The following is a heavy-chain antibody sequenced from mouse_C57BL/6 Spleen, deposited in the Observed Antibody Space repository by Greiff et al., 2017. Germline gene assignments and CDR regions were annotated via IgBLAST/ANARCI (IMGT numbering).Heavy chain of an antibody. CDR1: GFTFSDYG. J-gene: IGHJ4*01. Sequence: EVKLVESGGGLVKPGGSLKLSCAASGFTFSDYGMHWVRQAPEKGLEWVAYISSGSSTIYYADTVKGRFTISRDNAKNTLFLRMTSLRSEDTAMYYCARSGYSNLYAMDYWGQGTSVTVSS. D-gene: IGHD2-5*01. CDR3: ARSGYSNLYAMDY. V-gene: IGHV5-17*01. CDR2: ISSGSSTI.